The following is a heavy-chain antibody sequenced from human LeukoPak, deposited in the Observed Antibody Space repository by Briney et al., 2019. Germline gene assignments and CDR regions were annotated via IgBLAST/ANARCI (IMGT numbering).Heavy chain of an antibody. Sequence: ASVKVSCKASGYTFTSYYMHWVRQAPGQGLEWMGIINPSGGSTSYAQKFQGRVTMTRDMSTSTVYMELSSLRSEDTAVYYCARVGLGFGDPRSNWFDPWGQGTLVTVSS. V-gene: IGHV1-46*01. J-gene: IGHJ5*02. CDR3: ARVGLGFGDPRSNWFDP. CDR1: GYTFTSYY. CDR2: INPSGGST. D-gene: IGHD3-10*01.